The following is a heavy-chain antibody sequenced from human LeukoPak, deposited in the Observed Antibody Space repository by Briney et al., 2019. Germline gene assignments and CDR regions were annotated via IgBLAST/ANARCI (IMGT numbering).Heavy chain of an antibody. Sequence: GGSLRLSCAASGFTVSSNYMSWIRQAPGKGLEWVSYISSSGSTIYYADSVKGRFTISRDNAKNSLYLQMNSLRAEDTAVYYCASGVYGDYGGYDYWGQGTLVTVSS. J-gene: IGHJ4*02. CDR3: ASGVYGDYGGYDY. CDR2: ISSSGSTI. D-gene: IGHD4-17*01. CDR1: GFTVSSNY. V-gene: IGHV3-11*01.